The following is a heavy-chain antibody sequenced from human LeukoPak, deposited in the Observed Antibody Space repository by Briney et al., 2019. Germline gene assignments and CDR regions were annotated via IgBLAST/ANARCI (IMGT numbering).Heavy chain of an antibody. CDR2: FDPEDGET. D-gene: IGHD2-21*01. Sequence: ASVKVSCKVSGYTLTELSMHWVRQAPGKGLGWMGGFDPEDGETIYAQKFQGRVTMTEDTSTDTAYMELSSLRAEDTAAYYCAKSRPLFPGEDWGQGTLVTVSS. CDR3: AKSRPLFPGED. J-gene: IGHJ4*02. CDR1: GYTLTELS. V-gene: IGHV1-24*01.